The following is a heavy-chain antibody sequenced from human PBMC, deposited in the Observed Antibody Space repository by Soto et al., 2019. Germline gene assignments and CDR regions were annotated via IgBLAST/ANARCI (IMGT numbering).Heavy chain of an antibody. CDR2: INPSGGST. Sequence: QVQLVQSGAEVKKPGASVKVSCKASGYTFTSYYMHWVRQAPGQGLEWMGIINPSGGSTSYAQKFQGRVTMTRDTSTSTVYMELSSLRSEDTDVYYCARAGIYYDSSGYYRPFDYWGQGTLVTVSS. D-gene: IGHD3-22*01. J-gene: IGHJ4*02. CDR3: ARAGIYYDSSGYYRPFDY. CDR1: GYTFTSYY. V-gene: IGHV1-46*01.